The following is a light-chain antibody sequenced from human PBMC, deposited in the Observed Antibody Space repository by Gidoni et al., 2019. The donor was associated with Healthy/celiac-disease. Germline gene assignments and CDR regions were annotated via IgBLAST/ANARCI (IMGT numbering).Light chain of an antibody. J-gene: IGKJ2*01. CDR2: SAS. V-gene: IGKV1-39*01. CDR3: QQSYSTPYT. CDR1: QSSSSY. Sequence: DIQMTQSPSSLSASVGNRVTITCRASQSSSSYLNWYQPKPGKVPKLLIYSASILQSGVPSRFSGSGSGTDFTLTIIRLQPSDFSTYYCQQSYSTPYTFGQGTKLEIK.